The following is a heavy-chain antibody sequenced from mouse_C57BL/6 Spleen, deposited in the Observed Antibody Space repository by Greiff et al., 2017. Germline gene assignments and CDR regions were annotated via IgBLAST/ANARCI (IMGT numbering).Heavy chain of an antibody. CDR3: ARSYYYGSSYGWYFDV. CDR1: GYAFSSYW. CDR2: IYPGDGDT. V-gene: IGHV1-80*01. J-gene: IGHJ1*03. Sequence: QVHVKQSGAELVKPGASVKISCKASGYAFSSYWMNWVKQRPGKGLEWIGQIYPGDGDTNYNGKFKGKATLTADKSSSTAYMQLSSLTSEDSAVYFCARSYYYGSSYGWYFDVWGTGTTVTVSS. D-gene: IGHD1-1*01.